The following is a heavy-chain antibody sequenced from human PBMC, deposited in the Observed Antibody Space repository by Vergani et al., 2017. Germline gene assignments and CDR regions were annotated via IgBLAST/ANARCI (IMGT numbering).Heavy chain of an antibody. CDR2: IYYSGST. D-gene: IGHD5-18*01. V-gene: IGHV4-39*01. Sequence: QLQLQESGPGLVKPSETLSLTCTVSGGSISSSSYYWGWIRQPPGKGLEWIGSIYYSGSTYHNPSLKSRVNISVETSKNQFSLKLSSGTAAATAVYYCARRVTDRAFDIWGQGTMVTVSS. CDR3: ARRVTDRAFDI. CDR1: GGSISSSSYY. J-gene: IGHJ3*02.